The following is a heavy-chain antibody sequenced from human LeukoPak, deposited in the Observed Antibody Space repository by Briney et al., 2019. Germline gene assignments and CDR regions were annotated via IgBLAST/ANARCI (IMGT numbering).Heavy chain of an antibody. J-gene: IGHJ6*03. V-gene: IGHV4-34*01. Sequence: PSETLSLTCAVYGGSFSGYHWSWIRQPPGKGLEWIGEINHSGSTNHNPSLKSRVTISVDTSKNQFSLKLSSVTAADTAVYYCASSDDSSGYYHHYYYYYYMDVRGKGTTVTVSS. D-gene: IGHD3-22*01. CDR2: INHSGST. CDR1: GGSFSGYH. CDR3: ASSDDSSGYYHHYYYYYYMDV.